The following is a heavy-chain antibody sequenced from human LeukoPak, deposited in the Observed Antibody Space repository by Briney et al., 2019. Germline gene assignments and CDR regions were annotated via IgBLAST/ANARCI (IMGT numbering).Heavy chain of an antibody. V-gene: IGHV5-51*01. CDR3: ARSYHYYDSSGYYAFDI. D-gene: IGHD3-22*01. J-gene: IGHJ3*02. Sequence: PGESLKISCKGSGYSFTSHWIGWVRQMPGKGLEWMGIIYPGDSDTRYSPSFQGQVTISADKSISTAYLQWSSLKASDTAMYYCARSYHYYDSSGYYAFDIWGQGTMVTVSS. CDR1: GYSFTSHW. CDR2: IYPGDSDT.